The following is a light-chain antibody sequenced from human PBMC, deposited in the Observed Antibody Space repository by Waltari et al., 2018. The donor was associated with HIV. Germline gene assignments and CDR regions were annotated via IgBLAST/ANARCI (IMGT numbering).Light chain of an antibody. J-gene: IGKJ2*01. CDR3: QQSYSAPYT. V-gene: IGKV1-39*01. Sequence: DIQMTQSPSSLSASVGDSVTISCRASHNIFAHLNWYQQKEGKAPKLLIYASSALHSGVPSRFSGSGSGTHFTLTISGLQPEDFATYSCQQSYSAPYTFGQGTQLAI. CDR2: ASS. CDR1: HNIFAH.